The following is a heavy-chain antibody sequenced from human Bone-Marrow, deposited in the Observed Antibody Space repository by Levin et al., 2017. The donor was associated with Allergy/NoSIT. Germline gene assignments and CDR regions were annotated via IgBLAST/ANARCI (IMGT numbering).Heavy chain of an antibody. D-gene: IGHD2-15*01. J-gene: IGHJ4*02. CDR1: GYTFIDYY. CDR2: IYPKTGAT. CDR3: TRDGGYCSASTCYSPFDY. V-gene: IGHV1-2*02. Sequence: ASVKVSCKASGYTFIDYYIHWVRQAPGQGLEWMGWIYPKTGATNYAQKFEGRVTLTRDTSITTVYMELSSLRSDDTAVYYCTRDGGYCSASTCYSPFDYWGQGTLVTVSS.